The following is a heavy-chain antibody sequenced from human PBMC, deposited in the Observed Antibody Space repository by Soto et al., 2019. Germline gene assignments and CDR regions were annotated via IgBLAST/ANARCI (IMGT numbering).Heavy chain of an antibody. CDR2: IYYSRST. D-gene: IGHD3-9*01. Sequence: PSETLSLTCTVSGGSFSSYSWSWIRQPPGKGLEWIGYIYYSRSTKYNPSFESRVTISVDLSKSQFSLKLGSVTAADTAVYYCARGSDYDVLPGFYALFLWGQGTLVTVS. V-gene: IGHV4-59*01. CDR3: ARGSDYDVLPGFYALFL. CDR1: GGSFSSYS. J-gene: IGHJ4*02.